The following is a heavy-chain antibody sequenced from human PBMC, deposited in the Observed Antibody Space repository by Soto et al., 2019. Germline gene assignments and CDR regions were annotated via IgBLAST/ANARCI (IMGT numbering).Heavy chain of an antibody. CDR3: ARARECSGGSCYRDDDFDL. Sequence: SETLSLTCAVSGGSISSGGYSWSWIRQPPGKGLEWIGYIYHSGSTYYNPSLKSRVTISVDRSKNQFSLKLSSVTAADTAVYYCARARECSGGSCYRDDDFDLWGQGTMVTVSS. CDR1: GGSISSGGYS. V-gene: IGHV4-30-2*01. CDR2: IYHSGST. D-gene: IGHD2-15*01. J-gene: IGHJ3*01.